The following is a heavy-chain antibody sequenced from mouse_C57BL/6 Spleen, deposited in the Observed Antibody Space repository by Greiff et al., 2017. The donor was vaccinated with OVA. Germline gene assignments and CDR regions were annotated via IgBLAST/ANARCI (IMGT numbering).Heavy chain of an antibody. CDR3: ARKGVPAWIAY. D-gene: IGHD2-14*01. V-gene: IGHV1-59*01. CDR1: GYTFTSYW. CDR2: IDPSDSYT. Sequence: VQLQQPGAELVRPGTSVKLSCKASGYTFTSYWMHWVKQRPGQGLEWIGVIDPSDSYTNYNQKFKGKATLTVDTSSSTAYMQLSSLTSEDSAVYYCARKGVPAWIAYWGQGTLVTVSA. J-gene: IGHJ3*01.